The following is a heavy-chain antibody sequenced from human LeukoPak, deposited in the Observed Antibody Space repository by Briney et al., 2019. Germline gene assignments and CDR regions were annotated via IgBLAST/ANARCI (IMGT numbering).Heavy chain of an antibody. CDR3: ARRADFWSGYSAAHPPDY. D-gene: IGHD3-3*01. CDR2: MNPNSGNT. J-gene: IGHJ4*02. V-gene: IGHV1-8*03. Sequence: ASVKVSCKASGYTFTSYDINWVRQATGQGLEWMGWMNPNSGNTGYAQKFQGRVTITRNTSISTAYMELSSLRSEDTAVYYCARRADFWSGYSAAHPPDYWGQGTLVTVSS. CDR1: GYTFTSYD.